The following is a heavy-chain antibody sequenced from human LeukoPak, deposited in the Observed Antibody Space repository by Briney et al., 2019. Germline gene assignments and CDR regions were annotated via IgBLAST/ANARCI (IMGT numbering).Heavy chain of an antibody. J-gene: IGHJ4*02. D-gene: IGHD3-3*01. CDR3: ATGTIFGVVIMYFDY. CDR2: ISGSGGST. Sequence: PGGSLRLSCAASGFTFSSYAMSWVRQAPGKGLEWVSAISGSGGSTYYADSVKGRFTISRDNSKNTLYLQMNSLRAEDTAVYYCATGTIFGVVIMYFDYWGQGTLVTVSS. V-gene: IGHV3-23*01. CDR1: GFTFSSYA.